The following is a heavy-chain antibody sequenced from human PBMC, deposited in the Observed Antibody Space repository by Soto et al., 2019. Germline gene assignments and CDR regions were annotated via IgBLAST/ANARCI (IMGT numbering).Heavy chain of an antibody. Sequence: GGSLRLSCAASGLTISNAWMNWVRQAPGKGLEWVGRIKTNTEGGTTDYAAAVEGRFTVSRDDSKNTLYLQMNSLRTEDTAVYYCTTGSVEGVWGQGPTVTVSS. V-gene: IGHV3-15*07. D-gene: IGHD2-15*01. CDR3: TTGSVEGV. J-gene: IGHJ6*02. CDR1: GLTISNAW. CDR2: IKTNTEGGTT.